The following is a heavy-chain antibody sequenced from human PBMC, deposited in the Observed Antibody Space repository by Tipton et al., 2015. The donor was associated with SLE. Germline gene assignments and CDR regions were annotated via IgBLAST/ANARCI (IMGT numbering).Heavy chain of an antibody. Sequence: TLSLTCAVYGGSFSGYYWSWIRQPPGKGLEWIGEINHSGSTNYNPSLKSRVTISVDTSKNQFSLKLSSVTAADTAVYYCARWYSGSYFGVDEFKQLWGQGTLVTVS. V-gene: IGHV4-34*01. CDR1: GGSFSGYY. CDR3: ARWYSGSYFGVDEFKQL. CDR2: INHSGST. J-gene: IGHJ1*01. D-gene: IGHD1-26*01.